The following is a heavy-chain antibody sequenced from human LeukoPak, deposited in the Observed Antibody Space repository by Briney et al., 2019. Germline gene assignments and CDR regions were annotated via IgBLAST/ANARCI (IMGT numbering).Heavy chain of an antibody. D-gene: IGHD3-3*01. J-gene: IGHJ5*02. Sequence: GRSLRLSCAASGFTFSSYGMHWVRQAPGKGLEWVAVIWYDGSNKYYADSVKGRFTISRDNFKNTLYLQMNSLRAEDTAVYYCAKGTIFGVGGFDPWGQGTLVTVSS. CDR3: AKGTIFGVGGFDP. CDR1: GFTFSSYG. CDR2: IWYDGSNK. V-gene: IGHV3-33*06.